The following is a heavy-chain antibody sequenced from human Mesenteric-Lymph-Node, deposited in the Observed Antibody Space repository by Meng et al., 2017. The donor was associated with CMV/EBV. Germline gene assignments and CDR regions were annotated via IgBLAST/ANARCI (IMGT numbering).Heavy chain of an antibody. D-gene: IGHD3-10*01. J-gene: IGHJ6*02. CDR3: ARDFGTSDYYYYYGMDV. CDR1: RFTFSDYY. V-gene: IGHV3-11*04. Sequence: GESLKISCAASRFTFSDYYMSWIRQAPGKGLEWVSYISSSGSTIYYADSVKGRFTISRDNAKNSLYLEVSSLRVEDTAVYYCARDFGTSDYYYYYGMDVWGQGTTVTVSS. CDR2: ISSSGSTI.